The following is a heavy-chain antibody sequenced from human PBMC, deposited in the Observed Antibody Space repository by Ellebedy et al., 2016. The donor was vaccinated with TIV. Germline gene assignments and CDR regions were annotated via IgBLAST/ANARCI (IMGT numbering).Heavy chain of an antibody. CDR1: GYTFSNYF. Sequence: AASVKVSCKASGYTFSNYFMHWVRQAPGQGLEWMGIINPSGGSTTYAQKLQGRVTMTRDTSTSTAYMELSSLRSEDTAVYYCARADSSGYYLHYYYGMDVWGQGTTVTVSS. D-gene: IGHD3-22*01. CDR3: ARADSSGYYLHYYYGMDV. V-gene: IGHV1-46*04. CDR2: INPSGGST. J-gene: IGHJ6*02.